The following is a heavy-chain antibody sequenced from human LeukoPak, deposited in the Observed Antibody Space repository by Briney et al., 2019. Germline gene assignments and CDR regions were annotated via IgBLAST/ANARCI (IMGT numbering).Heavy chain of an antibody. CDR3: AKPVTVSSPFDY. J-gene: IGHJ4*02. V-gene: IGHV3-23*01. CDR2: ISGGGSTT. Sequence: GGSLRLSCAAAGFTFSSYAMSWVRQAPGKGLEWVSVISGGGSTTYYGDSVKGRFSISSDNSRNTLYLQMSSLRAEDTSVYYCAKPVTVSSPFDYWGQGTLVSVSS. CDR1: GFTFSSYA. D-gene: IGHD3-10*01.